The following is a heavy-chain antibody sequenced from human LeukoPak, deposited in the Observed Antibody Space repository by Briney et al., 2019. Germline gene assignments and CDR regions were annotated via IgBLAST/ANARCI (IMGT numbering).Heavy chain of an antibody. J-gene: IGHJ4*02. Sequence: SETLSLTCTVSGGSISLYYWSWIRQPPGKGLEWIGYFYDTRSPKYNPSLERRVTISVDMSRNQFSPNLTSVTAADTAVYYCARGRGSLTCWGQGSLATVSS. CDR1: GGSISLYY. D-gene: IGHD3-10*01. V-gene: IGHV4-59*01. CDR2: FYDTRSP. CDR3: ARGRGSLTC.